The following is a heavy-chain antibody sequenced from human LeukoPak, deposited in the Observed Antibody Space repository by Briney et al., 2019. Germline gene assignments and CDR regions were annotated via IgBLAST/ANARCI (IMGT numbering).Heavy chain of an antibody. V-gene: IGHV3-53*01. Sequence: GGSVRLSCAASGFTVSSNYMSWVRQAPGKGLEWVSVIYSGGSTYYADSVKGGFTISRDNSKNTLYLQMNSLRAEDTAVYYCARVPSFCGGDRSVCGMDVWGQGTTVRVSS. CDR1: GFTVSSNY. J-gene: IGHJ6*02. D-gene: IGHD2-21*02. CDR3: ARVPSFCGGDRSVCGMDV. CDR2: IYSGGST.